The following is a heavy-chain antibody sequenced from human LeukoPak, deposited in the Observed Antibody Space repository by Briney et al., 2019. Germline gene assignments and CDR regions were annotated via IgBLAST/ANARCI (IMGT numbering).Heavy chain of an antibody. CDR1: GYSFTPHW. J-gene: IGHJ4*02. V-gene: IGHV5-51*01. D-gene: IGHD1-26*01. Sequence: GESLKISCKASGYSFTPHWFGWVRKMPWKGLEWMGMIYPDDSYTKYRPSFQGQVTIAADKSISTAFLEWSSLKASDTAMNYCASATGSYSYFDYWGQGTLVTVSS. CDR2: IYPDDSYT. CDR3: ASATGSYSYFDY.